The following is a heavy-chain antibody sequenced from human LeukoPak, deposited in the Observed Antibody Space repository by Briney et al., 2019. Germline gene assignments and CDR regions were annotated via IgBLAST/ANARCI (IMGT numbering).Heavy chain of an antibody. CDR3: ARGRPIGRSLDYYYGMDV. CDR1: GGSISSYC. CDR2: IYYSGST. Sequence: PSETLSLTCTVSGGSISSYCWGWIRQPPGKGLEWIGYIYYSGSTNYNPSLKSRVTISVDTSKNQFSLKLSSVTAADTAVYYCARGRPIGRSLDYYYGMDVWGQGTTVTVSS. J-gene: IGHJ6*02. V-gene: IGHV4-59*12.